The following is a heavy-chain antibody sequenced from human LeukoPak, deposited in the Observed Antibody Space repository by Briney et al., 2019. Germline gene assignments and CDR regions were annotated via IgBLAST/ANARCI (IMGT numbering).Heavy chain of an antibody. V-gene: IGHV3-53*01. J-gene: IGHJ4*02. CDR2: IYSGCST. CDR3: ARKLLSPAAPFDY. D-gene: IGHD4-23*01. CDR1: GLHDRSNY. Sequence: PGGSLRLLCVPSGLHDRSNYMSWVRQAPGKGPGWVSVIYSGCSTYYAKSVEGRFTISRDNSKNTLYLQMNSLRVEDTAVYYCARKLLSPAAPFDYWGPGTLVTVSS.